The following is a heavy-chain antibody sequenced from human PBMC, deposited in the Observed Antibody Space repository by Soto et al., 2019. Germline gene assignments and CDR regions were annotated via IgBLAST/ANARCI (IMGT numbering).Heavy chain of an antibody. Sequence: VKVSCKASGYTFTSYGISWVRQAPGQGLEWMGWISAYNGNTNYAQKLQGRVTMTTDTSTSTAYMELRSLRSDDTAVYYCARHGYYDILTGYYNALYYYMDVWGKGTTVTVPS. CDR2: ISAYNGNT. CDR1: GYTFTSYG. D-gene: IGHD3-9*01. CDR3: ARHGYYDILTGYYNALYYYMDV. J-gene: IGHJ6*03. V-gene: IGHV1-18*01.